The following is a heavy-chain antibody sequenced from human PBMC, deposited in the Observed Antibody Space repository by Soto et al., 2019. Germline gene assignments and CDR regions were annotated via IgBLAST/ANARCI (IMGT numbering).Heavy chain of an antibody. Sequence: EVQLLDSGGGLVKPGGSLRLSCAASGFTFNNYAMSWVRQAPGKGLEWVSSISASGGITNYADSVKGRFTISRDNSENTVYLQMNSLRAEDTAVYYCVKTRLAGGFDYWGQGSLVTVSS. CDR2: ISASGGIT. CDR3: VKTRLAGGFDY. J-gene: IGHJ4*02. D-gene: IGHD3-16*01. CDR1: GFTFNNYA. V-gene: IGHV3-23*01.